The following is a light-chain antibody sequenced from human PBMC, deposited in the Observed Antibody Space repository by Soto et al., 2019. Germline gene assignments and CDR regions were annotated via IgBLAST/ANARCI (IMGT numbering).Light chain of an antibody. CDR3: QQYSNWPLT. Sequence: EIVLTQSPDTLSLSPWERATLSCRTSETVSDSQLAWYQQKPGQAPRLLIFGASTRAAGIPARFSGSGSGTEFTLTISSLQSEDFAVYYCQQYSNWPLTFGGGTKVDI. CDR2: GAS. J-gene: IGKJ4*01. CDR1: ETVSDSQ. V-gene: IGKV3-15*01.